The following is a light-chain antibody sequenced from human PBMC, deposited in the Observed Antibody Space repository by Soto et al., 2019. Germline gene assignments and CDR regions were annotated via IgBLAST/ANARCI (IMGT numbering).Light chain of an antibody. Sequence: DIQLTQSPAFLSTSVGDKVTITCRASQDISSHLAWYQQKPWKAPNLLVYSASTLQRGVPSRFSGSGSWTEFTLTITSLEPEDFASYFCQQIHSYPVTFGGGTKVEIE. V-gene: IGKV1-9*01. CDR2: SAS. CDR1: QDISSH. CDR3: QQIHSYPVT. J-gene: IGKJ4*01.